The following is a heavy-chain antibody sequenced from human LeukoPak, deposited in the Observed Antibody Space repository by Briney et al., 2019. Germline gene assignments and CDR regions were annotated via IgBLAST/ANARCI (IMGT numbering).Heavy chain of an antibody. Sequence: GGSLRLSCAASGFTFDDYSMHWVRQAPGKGLELVAGISWNSRSAGHADSVKGRFTISRDSAKNSLYLQMNSLRTEDTALYYCAKERTYSAYAALDYWGQGPLVTVSS. CDR3: AKERTYSAYAALDY. J-gene: IGHJ4*02. V-gene: IGHV3-9*01. CDR1: GFTFDDYS. D-gene: IGHD5-12*01. CDR2: ISWNSRSA.